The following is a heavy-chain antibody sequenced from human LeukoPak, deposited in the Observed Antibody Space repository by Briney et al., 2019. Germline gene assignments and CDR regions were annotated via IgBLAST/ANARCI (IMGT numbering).Heavy chain of an antibody. V-gene: IGHV3-7*01. CDR2: IKQDGSEK. D-gene: IGHD5-12*01. Sequence: GGSLRLSCADSGFTFSSYWMSWVRQAPGKGLEWVANIKQDGSEKYYVDSVKGRFTISRDNAKNTLYLQMNSLRVEDTAVYYCAREGRVSGYDFDCWGQGTLVTVSS. CDR3: AREGRVSGYDFDC. J-gene: IGHJ4*02. CDR1: GFTFSSYW.